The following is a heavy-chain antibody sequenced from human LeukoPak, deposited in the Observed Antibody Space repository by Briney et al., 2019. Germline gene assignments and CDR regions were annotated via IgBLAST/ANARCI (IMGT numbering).Heavy chain of an antibody. CDR2: VDPNSGGT. D-gene: IGHD2-21*02. CDR3: ATARCGGDCFPSFDY. J-gene: IGHJ4*02. Sequence: ASVKVSCKASGYTFTGYYIHWVRQAPGQGLEWMGWVDPNSGGTNYAQKFQGWVTMTRDTSINTAYMELNRLNPDDTAAYYCATARCGGDCFPSFDYWGQGTLVTVSS. V-gene: IGHV1-2*04. CDR1: GYTFTGYY.